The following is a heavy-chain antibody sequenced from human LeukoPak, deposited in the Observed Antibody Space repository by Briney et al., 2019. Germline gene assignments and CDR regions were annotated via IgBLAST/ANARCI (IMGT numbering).Heavy chain of an antibody. CDR3: ARVGVDYSGNVLKYFFDY. Sequence: SETLSLTCTVSGGSISNYYWSWIRQPPGKGLEWIGNIYDSGSANYNPSLKSRVVISVDTSKNQFSLNLTPVTAADTAVYYCARVGVDYSGNVLKYFFDYWGQGTLVTVSS. D-gene: IGHD4-23*01. J-gene: IGHJ4*02. CDR2: IYDSGSA. CDR1: GGSISNYY. V-gene: IGHV4-59*01.